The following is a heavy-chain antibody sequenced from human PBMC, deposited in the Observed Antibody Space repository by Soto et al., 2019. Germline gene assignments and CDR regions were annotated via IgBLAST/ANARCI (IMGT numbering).Heavy chain of an antibody. D-gene: IGHD5-12*01. Sequence: EVQLVESGGGLIQPGGSLRLSCVVSGFTVSSSNYMSWVRQAPGKGLEWVSFIYTGGTTYYADSVKGRFTISRDNSKNTLYLQMNSLRAEDTAVYYCHGYGYWGQGTLVTVSS. V-gene: IGHV3-53*01. J-gene: IGHJ4*02. CDR3: HGYGY. CDR1: GFTVSSSNY. CDR2: IYTGGTT.